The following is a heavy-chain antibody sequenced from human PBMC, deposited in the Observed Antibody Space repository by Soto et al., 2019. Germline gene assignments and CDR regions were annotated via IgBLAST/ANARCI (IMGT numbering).Heavy chain of an antibody. Sequence: QLQLLESGSGLVKPSQTLSLTCAVSGGSISSGGYSWSWIRQPPGKGLEWIGYIYHSGSTYYNPSLKSRVTISVDRSKNQFSLKLSTVTAADTAVYYCASSHAGAHITAAVHWGQGTLVTVSS. CDR2: IYHSGST. V-gene: IGHV4-30-2*01. D-gene: IGHD6-13*01. CDR3: ASSHAGAHITAAVH. CDR1: GGSISSGGYS. J-gene: IGHJ4*02.